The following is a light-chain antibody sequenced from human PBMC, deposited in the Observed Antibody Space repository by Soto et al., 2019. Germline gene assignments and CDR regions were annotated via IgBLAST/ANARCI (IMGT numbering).Light chain of an antibody. V-gene: IGLV2-14*03. CDR1: SSDVGGFGY. CDR2: DVT. J-gene: IGLJ1*01. Sequence: QSVLTQPASVSGSLGQSITISCTGTSSDVGGFGYVSWYQHQPGKAPKLIIYDVTSRPSGVSSHFSGSKSGNAASLTISGLLAEDEADYHCCSYTSSNTYVFGTGTKSPS. CDR3: CSYTSSNTYV.